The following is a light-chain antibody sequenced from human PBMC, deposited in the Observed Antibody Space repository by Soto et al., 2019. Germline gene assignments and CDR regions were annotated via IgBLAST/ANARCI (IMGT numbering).Light chain of an antibody. CDR3: QQYGSSPLT. CDR2: SAS. V-gene: IGKV3-20*01. J-gene: IGKJ4*01. Sequence: EIVLTQSPGTLSLSPGERATLSCGASQSVSSSYLAWYQQKPGQAPRLLIYSASSRATGIPDRFSGSGSGTDFTLSISRLEPEDFAVYYCQQYGSSPLTFGRGTKVDNK. CDR1: QSVSSSY.